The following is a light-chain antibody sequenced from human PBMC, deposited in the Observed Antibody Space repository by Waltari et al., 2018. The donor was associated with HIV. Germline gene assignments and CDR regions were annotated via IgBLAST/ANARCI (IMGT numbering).Light chain of an antibody. CDR2: KVS. CDR1: QGLVYRNGSTY. V-gene: IGKV2-30*01. Sequence: VALTQYPLSLPVTLGQPASISCRSSQGLVYRNGSTYLSWYQQRPGQSPRRLIYKVSNRDSGVPDRFSGSESGTEFTLRISRVEAEDVVVYYCMQDTHWPTTFGGGTKVEIK. J-gene: IGKJ4*02. CDR3: MQDTHWPTT.